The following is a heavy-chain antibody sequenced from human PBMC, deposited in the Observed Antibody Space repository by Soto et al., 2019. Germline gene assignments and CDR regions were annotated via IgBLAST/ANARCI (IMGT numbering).Heavy chain of an antibody. D-gene: IGHD6-19*01. CDR1: GGTFSSYA. V-gene: IGHV1-69*13. CDR2: IIPIFGTA. J-gene: IGHJ5*02. CDR3: AREDRSSGWWGGWFDP. Sequence: GASVKVSCKASGGTFSSYAISWVRQAPGQGLEWMGGIIPIFGTANYAQKFQGRVTITADESTSTAYMELSSLRSEDTAVYYCAREDRSSGWWGGWFDPWGQGTLVTVS.